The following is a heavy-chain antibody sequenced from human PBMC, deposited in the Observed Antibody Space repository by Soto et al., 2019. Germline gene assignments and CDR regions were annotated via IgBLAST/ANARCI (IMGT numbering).Heavy chain of an antibody. D-gene: IGHD6-13*01. J-gene: IGHJ4*02. CDR3: ARRAWSDRSSWIFDY. CDR1: GGSISSYY. Sequence: SETLSLTCTVSGGSISSYYWSWIRQPPGKGLEWIGYINYSGSTNHNPSLKSRVTISVDTSKNQFSLNLSSVTAADTAVYYCARRAWSDRSSWIFDYWGQGTLVTVSS. CDR2: INYSGST. V-gene: IGHV4-59*08.